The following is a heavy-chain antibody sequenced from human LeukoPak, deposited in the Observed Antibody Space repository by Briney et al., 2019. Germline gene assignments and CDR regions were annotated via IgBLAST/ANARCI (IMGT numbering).Heavy chain of an antibody. Sequence: SETLSLTCAVSGASISSYYWSWVRQPAGKGLEWIGRIYTSGSTNYNPSLKSRVTMSVDTSKHQFSLKLSSVTAADTAVYYCARDSSGWYVLDYWVQGTLVTVSS. V-gene: IGHV4-4*07. J-gene: IGHJ4*02. CDR1: GASISSYY. CDR3: ARDSSGWYVLDY. D-gene: IGHD6-19*01. CDR2: IYTSGST.